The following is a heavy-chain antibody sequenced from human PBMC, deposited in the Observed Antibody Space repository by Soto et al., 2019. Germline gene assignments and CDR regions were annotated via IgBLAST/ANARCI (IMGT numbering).Heavy chain of an antibody. CDR3: ARDRMNSWYGGYYYYGMDV. Sequence: SETLSLTCTVSGGSISSGDYYWSWIRQPPGKGLEWIGYIYYSGSTYYNPSLKSRVTISVDTSKNQFSLKLSSVTTADTAVYYCARDRMNSWYGGYYYYGMDVWGQGTTVTVSS. V-gene: IGHV4-30-4*01. D-gene: IGHD6-13*01. CDR2: IYYSGST. J-gene: IGHJ6*02. CDR1: GGSISSGDYY.